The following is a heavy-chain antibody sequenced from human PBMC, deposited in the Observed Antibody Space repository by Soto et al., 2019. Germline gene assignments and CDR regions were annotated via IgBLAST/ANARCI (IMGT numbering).Heavy chain of an antibody. CDR1: GGSISSGGYY. J-gene: IGHJ4*02. CDR2: IYYSGST. Sequence: PSETLSLTCTVSGGSISSGGYYWSWIRQHPGKGLEWIGYIYYSGSTYYNPSPKSRVTISVDTSKNQFSLKLSSVTAADTAVYYCARVPGHDYGDFIYFDYWGQGTLVTVSS. CDR3: ARVPGHDYGDFIYFDY. V-gene: IGHV4-31*02. D-gene: IGHD4-17*01.